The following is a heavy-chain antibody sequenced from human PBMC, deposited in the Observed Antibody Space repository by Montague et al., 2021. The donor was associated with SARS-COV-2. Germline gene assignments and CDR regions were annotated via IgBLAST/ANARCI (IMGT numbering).Heavy chain of an antibody. CDR1: GGSISSSNYY. J-gene: IGHJ4*02. V-gene: IGHV4-39*01. Sequence: SETLSLTCTVSGGSISSSNYYWGWIRQPPGKGLEWIGSINYSGTTYYNPSLRSRVTISVDTSKKQFSLKLSSVTAADTAMYYCARQTYTSGWFHQFDYWGQGTLVTVSS. D-gene: IGHD6-19*01. CDR3: ARQTYTSGWFHQFDY. CDR2: INYSGTT.